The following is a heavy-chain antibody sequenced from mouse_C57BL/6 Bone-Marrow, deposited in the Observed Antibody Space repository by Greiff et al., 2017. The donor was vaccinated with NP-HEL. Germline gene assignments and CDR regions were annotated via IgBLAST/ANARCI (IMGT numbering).Heavy chain of an antibody. J-gene: IGHJ2*01. D-gene: IGHD1-1*01. Sequence: VQLKESGPGLVKPSQSLSLTCSVTGYSITSGYYWNWIRQFPGNKLEWMGYISYDGSNNYNPSLKNRISITRDTSKNQFFLKLNSVTTEDTATYYCARGLITTAYFDYWGQGTTLTVSS. CDR2: ISYDGSN. CDR1: GYSITSGYY. V-gene: IGHV3-6*01. CDR3: ARGLITTAYFDY.